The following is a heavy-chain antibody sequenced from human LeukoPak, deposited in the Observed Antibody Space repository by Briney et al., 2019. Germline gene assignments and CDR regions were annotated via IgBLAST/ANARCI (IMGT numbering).Heavy chain of an antibody. J-gene: IGHJ4*02. V-gene: IGHV4-59*01. CDR1: GGSISSYY. CDR2: IYYSGST. Sequence: SETLSLTCTVSGGSISSYYWSWIRQPPGKGLEWIGYIYYSGSTNCNPSLKSRVTISVDTSKNQFSLKLSSVTAADTAVYYCARGRYSYGSGYDYWGQGTLVTVSS. D-gene: IGHD5-18*01. CDR3: ARGRYSYGSGYDY.